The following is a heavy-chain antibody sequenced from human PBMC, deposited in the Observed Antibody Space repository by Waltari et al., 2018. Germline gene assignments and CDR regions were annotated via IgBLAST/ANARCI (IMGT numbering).Heavy chain of an antibody. V-gene: IGHV4-34*01. Sequence: QVQLQQWAAGLLKPSETLSLTCAVYGWSFSGYYWSWIRQSPGKGLEWIGEINHSGSTNYNPSLKSRVTISVDTSKNQFSLKVSSVTAADTAVYYCARQFSSGWYSEYWGQGTLVTVSS. J-gene: IGHJ4*02. CDR2: INHSGST. D-gene: IGHD6-19*01. CDR1: GWSFSGYY. CDR3: ARQFSSGWYSEY.